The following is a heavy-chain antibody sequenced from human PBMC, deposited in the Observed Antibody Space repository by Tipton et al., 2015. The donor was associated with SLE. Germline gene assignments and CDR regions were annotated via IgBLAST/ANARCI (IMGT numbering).Heavy chain of an antibody. CDR1: GYTFSDHS. CDR2: ISSGSRSI. D-gene: IGHD2-2*01. V-gene: IGHV3-48*01. J-gene: IGHJ5*02. CDR3: AKDRVVVPAGWFDP. Sequence: SLRLSCAASGYTFSDHSMNWVRQAPGKGLEWISFISSGSRSIYYADSVKGRFTVSRDNSKNTLYLQMNSLRAEDTAVYYCAKDRVVVPAGWFDPWGQGTLVTVSS.